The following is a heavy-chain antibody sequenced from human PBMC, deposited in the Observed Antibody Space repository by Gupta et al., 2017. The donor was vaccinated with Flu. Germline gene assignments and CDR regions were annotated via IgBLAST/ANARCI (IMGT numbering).Heavy chain of an antibody. V-gene: IGHV4-39*01. CDR3: ARSGDYFDY. CDR1: GGSIVSSDYY. CDR2: VYYVGST. D-gene: IGHD4-17*01. Sequence: QLLLQESGPGLVKTSETLSLTCTVSGGSIVSSDYYWRWVRQPPGKGLEYIGSVYYVGSTYYNVFLESRVTVSIDTSKNQFSLKMTSVTAADTALYYCARSGDYFDYWGQGALVTVSS. J-gene: IGHJ4*02.